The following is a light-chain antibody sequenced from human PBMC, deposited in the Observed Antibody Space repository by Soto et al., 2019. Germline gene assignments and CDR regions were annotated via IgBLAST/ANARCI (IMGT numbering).Light chain of an antibody. CDR3: QHYNSYSEA. V-gene: IGKV1-5*03. Sequence: DIQMTQSPSTLSGSVVDRVTITCRSSQTISSWLAWYQQTPGKAPKLLIYKASTLKSGVPSRFSGSGSGTEFTLTISSLQPDDFASYYCQHYNSYSEAFGQGTKVDI. CDR2: KAS. CDR1: QTISSW. J-gene: IGKJ1*01.